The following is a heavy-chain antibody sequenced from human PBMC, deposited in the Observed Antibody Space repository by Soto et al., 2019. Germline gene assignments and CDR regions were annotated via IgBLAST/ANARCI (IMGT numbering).Heavy chain of an antibody. CDR3: ARQGFGALHGLVDV. Sequence: NPSETLSLTCTVSGGSISSYHWSWIRQTPGKGLEWIGYVHYSWGSNYNPSLKSRVAISLDTSKSQFSLKLTSVTATDTAVYYCARQGFGALHGLVDVWAQGTTAPVSS. CDR2: VHYSWGS. D-gene: IGHD3-10*01. V-gene: IGHV4-59*08. CDR1: GGSISSYH. J-gene: IGHJ6*02.